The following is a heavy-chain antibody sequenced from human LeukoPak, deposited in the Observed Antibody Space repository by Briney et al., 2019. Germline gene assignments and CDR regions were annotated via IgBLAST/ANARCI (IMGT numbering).Heavy chain of an antibody. V-gene: IGHV3-53*01. J-gene: IGHJ3*02. Sequence: PGGSLRTSFGPSGFTVQGNYRSWGRQAPGKGLEWVSVIYSGGSTYYADSVKGRFTISRDNYKNTLYLQMNSLRAEDTAVYYCARDRYRAVSGTPAVEIWGHGTMVTVSS. CDR2: IYSGGST. CDR3: ARDRYRAVSGTPAVEI. D-gene: IGHD6-19*01. CDR1: GFTVQGNY.